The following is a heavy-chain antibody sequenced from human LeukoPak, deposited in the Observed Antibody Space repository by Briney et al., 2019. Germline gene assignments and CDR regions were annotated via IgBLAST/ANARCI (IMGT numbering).Heavy chain of an antibody. Sequence: GGSLRLSCAASGSTFSSYAMHWVRQAPGKGLEWVAVISYDGSNKYYADSVKGRFTISRDNSKNTLYLQMNSLRVEDTAVYYCARDPVPPVMIQGSAPGGQGTLVTVP. J-gene: IGHJ5*02. V-gene: IGHV3-30-3*01. CDR3: ARDPVPPVMIQGSAP. CDR2: ISYDGSNK. CDR1: GSTFSSYA. D-gene: IGHD3-16*01.